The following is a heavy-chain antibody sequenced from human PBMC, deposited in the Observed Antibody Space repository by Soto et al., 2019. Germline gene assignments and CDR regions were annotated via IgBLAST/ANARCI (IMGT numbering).Heavy chain of an antibody. CDR3: ARDFGVLAARGMDV. D-gene: IGHD6-6*01. Sequence: QVQLVQSGAEVKKPGASVKVSCKASGYTFTSYAMHWVRQAPGQRLEWMGWINAGNGNTKYSQKFQGRVTITRDTSASTAYMELSSLRSEDTAVYYCARDFGVLAARGMDVWGQGTTFTVSS. CDR1: GYTFTSYA. J-gene: IGHJ6*02. V-gene: IGHV1-3*01. CDR2: INAGNGNT.